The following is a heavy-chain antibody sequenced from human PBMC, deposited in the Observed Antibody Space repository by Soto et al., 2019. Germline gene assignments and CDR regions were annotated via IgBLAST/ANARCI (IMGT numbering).Heavy chain of an antibody. CDR1: GFTFSRYS. D-gene: IGHD2-2*01. V-gene: IGHV3-21*01. Sequence: PGGSLRLSCAASGFTFSRYSMNWVRQAAGKGLEWVSSISSSSSYIYYADSVEGRFTISRDNAKNSLYLQMNSLRAEDTAVYYCARVGGGYQLLHAFDIWGHGTMVTVSS. CDR3: ARVGGGYQLLHAFDI. CDR2: ISSSSSYI. J-gene: IGHJ3*02.